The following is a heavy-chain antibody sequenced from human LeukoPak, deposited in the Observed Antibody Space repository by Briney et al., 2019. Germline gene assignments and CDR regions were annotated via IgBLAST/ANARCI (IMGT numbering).Heavy chain of an antibody. D-gene: IGHD2-8*01. Sequence: GGSLRLSCAASGFTFRRYGMHWVREAPEKELEWVAYIQNDGSNEQYADSVKGRFSISRDSSKNILHLHMNSLRAEDTAVYYCAKDRCSNGIGCYYYYMDVWGKGTTVTISS. V-gene: IGHV3-30*02. CDR3: AKDRCSNGIGCYYYYMDV. J-gene: IGHJ6*03. CDR1: GFTFRRYG. CDR2: IQNDGSNE.